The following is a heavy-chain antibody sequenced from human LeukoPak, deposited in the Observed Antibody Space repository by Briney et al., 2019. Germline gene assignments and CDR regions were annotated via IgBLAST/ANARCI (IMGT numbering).Heavy chain of an antibody. J-gene: IGHJ5*02. CDR3: IRERWFGSLGWFDP. D-gene: IGHD3-10*01. V-gene: IGHV3-7*03. CDR1: GFTFSSYW. CDR2: IKQDGSEK. Sequence: GRSLRLSCAASGFTFSSYWMSWVRQAPGKGLEWVANIKQDGSEKYYVDSVKGRFTISRDNFKNTLYLQMNSLKSEDTAVYYCIRERWFGSLGWFDPWGQGTLVTVSS.